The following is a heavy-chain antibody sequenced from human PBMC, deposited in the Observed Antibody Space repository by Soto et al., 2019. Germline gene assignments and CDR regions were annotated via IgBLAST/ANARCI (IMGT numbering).Heavy chain of an antibody. J-gene: IGHJ4*02. Sequence: EVQLVESGGGLVQPGGSLRLSCAASGFTLSSYEMNWVRQAPGKGLEWVSYISSSGSTIYYADSVKGRFTISRDNAKNSLYLQMNSLRAEDTAVYYCAREPHSEDAGVSSFDYWGQGTLVTVSS. CDR2: ISSSGSTI. CDR1: GFTLSSYE. V-gene: IGHV3-48*03. D-gene: IGHD2-8*01. CDR3: AREPHSEDAGVSSFDY.